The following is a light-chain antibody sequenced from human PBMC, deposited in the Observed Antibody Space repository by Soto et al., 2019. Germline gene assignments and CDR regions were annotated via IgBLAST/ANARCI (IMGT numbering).Light chain of an antibody. J-gene: IGKJ1*01. CDR1: QSISDL. CDR3: QQFHRYPWT. V-gene: IGKV1-5*03. Sequence: DIQMTQSPSTLSASVGDRVTITCRASQSISDLLAWYQQKPGKAPKLLIYTASNLESGVPFRFSGSGSGTEFALTISSLQPDDVATYYCQQFHRYPWTFGQGTKVEIK. CDR2: TAS.